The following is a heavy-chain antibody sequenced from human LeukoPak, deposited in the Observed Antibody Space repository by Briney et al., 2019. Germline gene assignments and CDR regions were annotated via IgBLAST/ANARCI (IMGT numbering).Heavy chain of an antibody. V-gene: IGHV2-5*01. D-gene: IGHD3-22*01. J-gene: IGHJ4*02. Sequence: SGPTLVNPTQTLTLTCTFSGFSFSTNGMGVGWIRQPPGKALEWLALSYWNDDKSYSPSLKSRLTITRDTSKNQVVLTLTNMDPVDTATYYCAHRRVVTNPAYFDYWGQGTLVTVPS. CDR2: SYWNDDK. CDR1: GFSFSTNGMG. CDR3: AHRRVVTNPAYFDY.